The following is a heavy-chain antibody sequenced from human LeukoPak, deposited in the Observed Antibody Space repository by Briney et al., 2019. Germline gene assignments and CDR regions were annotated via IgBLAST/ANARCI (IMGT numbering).Heavy chain of an antibody. CDR2: IYHNGSA. J-gene: IGHJ6*03. D-gene: IGHD3-10*01. CDR3: AREGITMVRGVIILYYYYYMDV. V-gene: IGHV4-39*07. Sequence: SETLSLTCTVSGDSISSRTSYWGWIRQPPGKGLEWIGNIYHNGSAYYNPSLKSRVTMSVGTSRNQFSLKLSSVTAADTAVYYCAREGITMVRGVIILYYYYYMDVWGKGTTVTISS. CDR1: GDSISSRTSY.